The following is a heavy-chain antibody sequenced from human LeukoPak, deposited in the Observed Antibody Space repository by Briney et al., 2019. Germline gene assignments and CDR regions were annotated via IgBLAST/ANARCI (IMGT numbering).Heavy chain of an antibody. CDR1: GFTFSSYG. Sequence: GGSLRLSCAASGFTFSSYGMSWVRQAPGKGLEWVSAISGSGGSTYYADSVKGRFTISRDNSKNTLYLQMNSLRAEDTALYYCAKRGGRNYFDYWGQGTLVTVSS. J-gene: IGHJ4*02. D-gene: IGHD3-10*01. V-gene: IGHV3-23*01. CDR3: AKRGGRNYFDY. CDR2: ISGSGGST.